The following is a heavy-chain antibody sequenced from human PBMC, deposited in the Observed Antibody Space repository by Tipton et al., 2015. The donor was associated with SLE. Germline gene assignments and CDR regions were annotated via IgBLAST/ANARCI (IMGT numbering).Heavy chain of an antibody. CDR2: IKQDGSEK. D-gene: IGHD2-2*01. Sequence: SLRLSCAGSGFTSSKYWMCWVRQAPGKGLEWVANIKQDGSEKHYVDSVKGRFTISRDSAKNSLYLEMNSLRVEDTAIYYCVRASLSFGEYQLLSAEYFQHWGQGTLVTVSS. CDR1: GFTSSKYW. CDR3: VRASLSFGEYQLLSAEYFQH. V-gene: IGHV3-7*01. J-gene: IGHJ1*01.